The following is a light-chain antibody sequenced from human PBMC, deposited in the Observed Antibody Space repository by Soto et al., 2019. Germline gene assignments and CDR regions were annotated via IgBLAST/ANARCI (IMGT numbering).Light chain of an antibody. J-gene: IGKJ5*01. CDR3: QQYGSSSIT. Sequence: ESVLTQSPGTLSLSPGERATLSCRASLSIASNYLAWYQQKPGQAPRLLFYDASTRATGIPDRFSASGSGTDFTLTISRLEPEDFAVYHCQQYGSSSITFGQGTRLENK. CDR2: DAS. V-gene: IGKV3-20*01. CDR1: LSIASNY.